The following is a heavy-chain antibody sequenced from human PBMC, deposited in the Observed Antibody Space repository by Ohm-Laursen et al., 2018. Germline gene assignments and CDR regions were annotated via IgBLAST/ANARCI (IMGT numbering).Heavy chain of an antibody. CDR1: GGTFSSYA. CDR3: ATRNCSSTSCYAPYSGMDV. V-gene: IGHV1-69*01. Sequence: SSVKVSCKASGGTFSSYAISWVRQAPGQGLEWMGGIIPIFGTANYAQKFQGRVTITADESTSTAYMELSSLRSEDTAAYYCATRNCSSTSCYAPYSGMDVWGQGTTVTVSS. CDR2: IIPIFGTA. J-gene: IGHJ6*02. D-gene: IGHD2-2*01.